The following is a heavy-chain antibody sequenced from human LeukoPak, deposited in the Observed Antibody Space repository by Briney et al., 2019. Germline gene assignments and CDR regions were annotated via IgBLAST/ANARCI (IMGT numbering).Heavy chain of an antibody. J-gene: IGHJ4*02. CDR1: GFTFNNAW. CDR2: IKPDGSEK. D-gene: IGHD2-8*01. CDR3: ARGGRCTNGVCSLGY. Sequence: GGSLRLSCAASGFTFNNAWMSWVRQAPGKGLEWVAHIKPDGSEKYYVDSVKGRFIISRDDARNSLSLQMNSLRAEDTAVYYCARGGRCTNGVCSLGYWGQGTLVTVSS. V-gene: IGHV3-7*01.